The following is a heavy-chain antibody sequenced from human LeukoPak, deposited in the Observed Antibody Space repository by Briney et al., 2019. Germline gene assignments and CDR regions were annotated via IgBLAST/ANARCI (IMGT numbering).Heavy chain of an antibody. CDR1: GGSLSSSNW. CDR2: IYHSGST. V-gene: IGHV4-4*02. J-gene: IGHJ4*02. CDR3: AKSGGSGLIDY. D-gene: IGHD1-26*01. Sequence: PSGTLSLTCAVSGGSLSSSNWWSWVRQPPGKGLEWIGEIYHSGSTNYNPSLKSRVTIPVDKSKNQFSLKLSSVTAADTAVYYCAKSGGSGLIDYWGQGTLVTVSS.